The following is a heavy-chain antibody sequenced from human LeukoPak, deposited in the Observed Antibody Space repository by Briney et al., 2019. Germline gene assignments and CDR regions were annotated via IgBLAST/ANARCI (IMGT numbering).Heavy chain of an antibody. CDR2: ISYDGSNK. V-gene: IGHV3-30-3*01. CDR1: GFTFSSYA. D-gene: IGHD7-27*01. J-gene: IGHJ4*02. CDR3: ATQLLGISYFDF. Sequence: GGSLRLSCAASGFTFSSYAMHWVRQAPGKGLEWVAVISYDGSNKYYADSVKGRFTISRDNSKNTLYLQMNSLRAEDTAVYYCATQLLGISYFDFWGQGTLVTVSS.